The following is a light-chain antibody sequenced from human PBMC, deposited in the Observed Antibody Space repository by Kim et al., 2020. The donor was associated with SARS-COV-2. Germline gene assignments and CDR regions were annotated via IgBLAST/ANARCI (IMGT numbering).Light chain of an antibody. J-gene: IGKJ4*01. CDR1: QSILYSSSNKNY. CDR3: QQYYNSRALT. Sequence: DIVLTQSPDSLAVSPGERATINCKSSQSILYSSSNKNYLAWYQQKPGQPPKLLIYWASTRESGVPDRFSASGSGTDFALTIASLQAEDVAVYYCQQYYNSRALTFGGGTKVDIK. CDR2: WAS. V-gene: IGKV4-1*01.